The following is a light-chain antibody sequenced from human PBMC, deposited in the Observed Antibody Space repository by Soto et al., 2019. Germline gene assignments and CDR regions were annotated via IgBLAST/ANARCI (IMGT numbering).Light chain of an antibody. CDR3: QQTYTAPPFT. CDR2: ATS. V-gene: IGKV1-39*01. J-gene: IGKJ2*01. CDR1: QSISTY. Sequence: DIQMTQSPSSLSASVGDRVTITCRASQSISTYLNWYQQKPGRAPNLLIYATSTWQSGVPSRFSGSGSGTDFTLTISSLQPEDFATYYCQQTYTAPPFTFGQGTKLEIK.